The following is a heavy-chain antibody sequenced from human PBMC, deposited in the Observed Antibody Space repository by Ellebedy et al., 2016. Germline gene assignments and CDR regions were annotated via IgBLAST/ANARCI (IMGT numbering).Heavy chain of an antibody. CDR2: IDRYGII. Sequence: SETLSLTCAVYGGSLSGYYWSWIRQSPGKGLEWIGEIDRYGIINYNPSLKSRVTIAVDTSKNHFSLDLMSVTAADTAVYYCAAWTEKHSTRFYLAFDVWGHGTVVTASS. D-gene: IGHD2/OR15-2a*01. CDR3: AAWTEKHSTRFYLAFDV. V-gene: IGHV4-34*01. J-gene: IGHJ3*01. CDR1: GGSLSGYY.